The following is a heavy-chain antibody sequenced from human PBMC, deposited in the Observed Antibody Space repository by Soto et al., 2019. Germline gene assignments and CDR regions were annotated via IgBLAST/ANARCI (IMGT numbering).Heavy chain of an antibody. J-gene: IGHJ4*02. CDR2: INHSGST. CDR3: ARGGFWRWSADY. Sequence: QVQLQQWGAGLLKPSETLSLTCAVYGGSFSGYYWSWIRQPPGKGLQWIGEINHSGSTNYNPSLKSRVTISVDTSKNQFSLKLNSVIAADTAIYYCARGGFWRWSADYWGQGTLVTVSS. D-gene: IGHD3-3*01. V-gene: IGHV4-34*01. CDR1: GGSFSGYY.